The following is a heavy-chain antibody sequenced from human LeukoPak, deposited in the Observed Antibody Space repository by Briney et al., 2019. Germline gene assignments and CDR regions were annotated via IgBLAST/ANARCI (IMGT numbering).Heavy chain of an antibody. D-gene: IGHD3-22*01. CDR1: GISLSNYG. CDR2: ISGSGGST. J-gene: IGHJ4*02. CDR3: AKRGVVIRVILVGFHKEAYYFDS. V-gene: IGHV3-23*01. Sequence: TGGSLRLPCAVSGISLSNYGMSWVRQAPGKGLEWVAGISGSGGSTNYADSVKGRFTISRDNPKNTLYLQMNRLRAEDTAVYFCAKRGVVIRVILVGFHKEAYYFDSWGQGALVTASS.